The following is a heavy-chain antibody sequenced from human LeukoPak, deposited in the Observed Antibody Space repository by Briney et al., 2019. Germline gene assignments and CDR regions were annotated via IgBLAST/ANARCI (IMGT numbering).Heavy chain of an antibody. CDR2: INPNSGGT. V-gene: IGHV1-2*02. Sequence: ASVKVSCKASGSTFTCYYLHWVRQAPGQGLEWMGWINPNSGGTNYAQKFQGRVTMTRDTSISTAFMELSRLRSDDTAVYYCARIAVAGTDFDYWGQGTLVTVSS. J-gene: IGHJ4*02. CDR1: GSTFTCYY. D-gene: IGHD6-19*01. CDR3: ARIAVAGTDFDY.